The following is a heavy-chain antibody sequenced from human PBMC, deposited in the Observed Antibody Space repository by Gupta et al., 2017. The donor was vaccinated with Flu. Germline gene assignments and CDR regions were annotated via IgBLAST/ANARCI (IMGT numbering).Heavy chain of an antibody. J-gene: IGHJ4*02. CDR2: INPYGSST. CDR3: ATVTSGC. CDR1: GFTFSSFY. V-gene: IGHV3-74*03. Sequence: EMQLVESGGGLVQPGGSLRLSCAAPGFTFSSFYLQWLSQAPGKGLVWVSRINPYGSSTTYAESVKGRFTISRDNAKNTLYLQMNSLGDDDTAVYYCATVTSGCWGQGTLVTVSS. D-gene: IGHD4-17*01.